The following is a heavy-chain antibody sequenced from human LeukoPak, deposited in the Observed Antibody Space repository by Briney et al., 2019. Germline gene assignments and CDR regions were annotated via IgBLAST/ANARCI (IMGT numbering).Heavy chain of an antibody. CDR3: ARLETSSGSLSYFDY. D-gene: IGHD6-19*01. Sequence: SETLSLTCTVSGYSISSGYYWAWIRQPPGKGLEWIGYIYHSGSTNYNPSLKSRVTISVDTSKNQFSLMLSSVTAADTAVYYCARLETSSGSLSYFDYWGQGTLVTVSS. J-gene: IGHJ4*02. V-gene: IGHV4-38-2*02. CDR2: IYHSGST. CDR1: GYSISSGYY.